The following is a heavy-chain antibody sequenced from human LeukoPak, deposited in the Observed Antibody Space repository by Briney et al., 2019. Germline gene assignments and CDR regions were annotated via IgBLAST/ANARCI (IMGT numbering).Heavy chain of an antibody. D-gene: IGHD5-18*01. J-gene: IGHJ4*02. CDR3: ARPEYRYGYLLDY. V-gene: IGHV1-2*02. CDR1: GYPFSGHN. Sequence: EASVKVSCKASGYPFSGHNIHWGRQAPEQRLEWGGWYYPNTGGTNYAQRFQRRVTLPRDTSITTAYMELNSLTSGGTAVYFCARPEYRYGYLLDYWGQGTLITVSS. CDR2: YYPNTGGT.